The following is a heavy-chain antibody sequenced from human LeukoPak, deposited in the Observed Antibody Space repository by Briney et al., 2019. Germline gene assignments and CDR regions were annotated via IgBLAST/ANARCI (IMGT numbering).Heavy chain of an antibody. Sequence: PGGSLRLSCAASGFTFSSYSMNWVRQAPGKGLEWVSSISSSSSYIYYADSVKGRFTISRDNAKNTLYLQMSSLRAEDTAVYYCARRAVPAAISYYFDYWGQGTLVTVSS. V-gene: IGHV3-21*01. J-gene: IGHJ4*02. CDR3: ARRAVPAAISYYFDY. CDR2: ISSSSSYI. CDR1: GFTFSSYS. D-gene: IGHD2-2*02.